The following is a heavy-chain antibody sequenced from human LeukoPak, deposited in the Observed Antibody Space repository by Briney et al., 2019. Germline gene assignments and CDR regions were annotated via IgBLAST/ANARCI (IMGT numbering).Heavy chain of an antibody. J-gene: IGHJ5*01. V-gene: IGHV3-23*01. CDR3: AKPISGGLAVTADWFHP. Sequence: PGGSLRLSCAASGYTFSSHAMSWLRQPPGKGLEWVSTINANSGTTSYAASVRGRFTISRDNSKNTLYLQLNTLRADDTATYYCAKPISGGLAVTADWFHPWGQGTLVGVSS. CDR2: INANSGTT. D-gene: IGHD6-19*01. CDR1: GYTFSSHA.